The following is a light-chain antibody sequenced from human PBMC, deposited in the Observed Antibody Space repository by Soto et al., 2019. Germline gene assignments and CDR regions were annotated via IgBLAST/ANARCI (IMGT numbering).Light chain of an antibody. V-gene: IGKV3-15*01. CDR1: QIISTN. Sequence: EIVMTQSPATLPVSPGERATLSCRASQIISTNLAWYQQKPGQAPRLLIYGASTRATGIPARFSGSGSGTEFTLSISSLQSEDFGVYYCHQYDNWPLTWTFGQGTKVQIK. CDR3: HQYDNWPLTWT. CDR2: GAS. J-gene: IGKJ1*01.